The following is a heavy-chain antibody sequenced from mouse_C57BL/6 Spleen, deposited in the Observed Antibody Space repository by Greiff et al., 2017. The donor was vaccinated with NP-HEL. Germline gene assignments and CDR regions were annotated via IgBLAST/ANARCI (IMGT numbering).Heavy chain of an antibody. J-gene: IGHJ4*01. V-gene: IGHV1-52*01. D-gene: IGHD2-1*01. Sequence: QVQLQQSGAELVRPGSSVKLSCKASGYTFTSYWMHWVKQRPIQGLEWIGNIGPSDSETHYNQKFKDKATLTVDKSSSTAYMQLSSLTSEDSAVYYCARERDFGTGDAMDYWGQGTSVTVSS. CDR2: IGPSDSET. CDR1: GYTFTSYW. CDR3: ARERDFGTGDAMDY.